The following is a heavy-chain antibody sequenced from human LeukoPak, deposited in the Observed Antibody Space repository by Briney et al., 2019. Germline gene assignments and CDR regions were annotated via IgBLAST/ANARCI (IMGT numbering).Heavy chain of an antibody. D-gene: IGHD4-11*01. J-gene: IGHJ1*01. CDR3: ARDARPDYAEYFQH. V-gene: IGHV4-4*07. CDR2: IYTSGST. CDR1: GGSISSYY. Sequence: SETLSLTCDVSGGSISSYYWSWIRQPAGKGLEWIGRIYTSGSTNYNPSLKSRVTMSVDTSKNQFSLKLSSVTAADTAVYYCARDARPDYAEYFQHWGQGTLVTVSS.